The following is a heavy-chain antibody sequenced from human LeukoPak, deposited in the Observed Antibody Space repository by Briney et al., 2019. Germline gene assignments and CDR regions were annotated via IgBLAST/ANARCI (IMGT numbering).Heavy chain of an antibody. CDR3: MSYAGRSDDY. Sequence: GGSLRLSCAASGFTFSRYSMNWVRQAPRKGLEWVSSISSSSSYRYYADSVKGRFTISRDNAKNSLRLQMNSLRAEDTAVYYCMSYAGRSDDYWGQGTLVTVSS. D-gene: IGHD3-16*01. J-gene: IGHJ4*02. CDR2: ISSSSSYR. CDR1: GFTFSRYS. V-gene: IGHV3-21*01.